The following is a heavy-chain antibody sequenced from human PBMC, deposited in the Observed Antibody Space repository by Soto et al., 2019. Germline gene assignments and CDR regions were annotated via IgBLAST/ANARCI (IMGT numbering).Heavy chain of an antibody. CDR3: ARHGVPIQLEPRFDP. Sequence: QLQLQESGPGLVKPSETLSLICNVSGDSISRTFFYWGWIRQPPGKGLEWIGSIYYSGRTYYNPSLKSRVTISVDPSNNQFSLRLSSVTAADTALYYCARHGVPIQLEPRFDPWGQGTLVTVSS. CDR2: IYYSGRT. J-gene: IGHJ5*02. CDR1: GDSISRTFFY. V-gene: IGHV4-39*01. D-gene: IGHD1-1*01.